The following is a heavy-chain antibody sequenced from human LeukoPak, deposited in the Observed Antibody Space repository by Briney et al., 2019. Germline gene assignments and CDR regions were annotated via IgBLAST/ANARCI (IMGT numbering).Heavy chain of an antibody. CDR1: GGSISSGGYS. CDR2: IYHSGST. Sequence: SQTLSLTCAVSGGSISSGGYSWSWIRQPPGKGLEWIGYIYHSGSTYYNPSLKSRVTISVDRSKNQFSLKLSSVTAADTAVYYCARVAVTTIDPWGQGVLVTVSS. CDR3: ARVAVTTIDP. J-gene: IGHJ5*02. V-gene: IGHV4-30-2*01. D-gene: IGHD4-17*01.